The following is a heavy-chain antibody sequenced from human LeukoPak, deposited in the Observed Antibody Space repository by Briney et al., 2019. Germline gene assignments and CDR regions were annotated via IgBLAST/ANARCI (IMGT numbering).Heavy chain of an antibody. CDR1: GGSVSSNNDY. Sequence: PSETLSLTCTVSGGSVSSNNDYWSWIRQSPGKGLDWIGYIYYSGTTNYNPSLKSRVTISVDTSENQFSLKLSSVTVADTAVYFCARTRPKYSSSWYADYFDYWGQGTLVTVSS. J-gene: IGHJ4*02. CDR2: IYYSGTT. V-gene: IGHV4-61*01. D-gene: IGHD6-13*01. CDR3: ARTRPKYSSSWYADYFDY.